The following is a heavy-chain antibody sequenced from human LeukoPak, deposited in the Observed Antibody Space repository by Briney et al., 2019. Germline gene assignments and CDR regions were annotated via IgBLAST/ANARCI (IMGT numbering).Heavy chain of an antibody. CDR1: GFTFSSYA. Sequence: GGSLRLSCAASGFTFSSYAMDWVRQAPGKGLEWVAVISYDGSSKYYADSVKGRFTISRDNSKNTLYLQMSSLRAEDTAVYYCARAEGRPGIAAAVGYWGQGTLVTVSS. CDR3: ARAEGRPGIAAAVGY. D-gene: IGHD6-13*01. CDR2: ISYDGSSK. J-gene: IGHJ4*02. V-gene: IGHV3-30*04.